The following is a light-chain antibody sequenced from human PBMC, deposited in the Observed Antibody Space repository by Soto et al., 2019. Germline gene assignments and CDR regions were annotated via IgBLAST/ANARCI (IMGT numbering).Light chain of an antibody. Sequence: AIPMTQSPSPLSASVGDRVTITFRASQGIRSELGWYQQKPGKAPNLLIYTASTLQSGVPSRFSGSGSGTDFTLTISSLQPEDFATYYCIQDYNYPLTFGGGTKV. CDR3: IQDYNYPLT. J-gene: IGKJ4*01. CDR1: QGIRSE. CDR2: TAS. V-gene: IGKV1-6*01.